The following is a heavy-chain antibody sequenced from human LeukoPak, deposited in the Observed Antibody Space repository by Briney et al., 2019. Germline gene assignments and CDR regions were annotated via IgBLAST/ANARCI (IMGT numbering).Heavy chain of an antibody. J-gene: IGHJ5*02. CDR2: IYYSGST. CDR3: ARVWVGATNWFDP. CDR1: GGSISSYY. D-gene: IGHD1-26*01. V-gene: IGHV4-59*01. Sequence: SETLSLTCTVSGGSISSYYWSWIRQPPGKGLEWIGYIYYSGSTNYNPSLKSRVTISVDTFKNQFSLKLSSVTAADTAVYYCARVWVGATNWFDPWGQGTLVTVSS.